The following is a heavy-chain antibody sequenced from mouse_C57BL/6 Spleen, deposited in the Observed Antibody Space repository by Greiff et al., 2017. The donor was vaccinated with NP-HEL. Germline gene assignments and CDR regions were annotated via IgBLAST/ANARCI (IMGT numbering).Heavy chain of an antibody. CDR1: GFNIKDYY. D-gene: IGHD3-2*02. V-gene: IGHV14-2*01. CDR2: IDPEDGET. J-gene: IGHJ3*01. Sequence: EVKLEESGAELVKPGASVKLSCTASGFNIKDYYMHWVKQRTEQGLEWIGRIDPEDGETKYAPKFQGKATITADTSSNTAYLQLSSLTSEDTAVYYCAQGAQATGAWFAYWGQGTLVTVSA. CDR3: AQGAQATGAWFAY.